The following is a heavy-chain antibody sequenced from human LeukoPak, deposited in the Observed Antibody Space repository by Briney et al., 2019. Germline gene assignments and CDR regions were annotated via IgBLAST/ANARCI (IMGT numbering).Heavy chain of an antibody. CDR1: GFTFSSYW. CDR3: AKTVPSGYWNY. Sequence: GGSLRLSCVASGFTFSSYWMHWVRQAPGKGLEWVSAISGSGGSTYYADSVKGRFTISRDNSKNTLYLQMNSLRAEDTAVYYCAKTVPSGYWNYWGQGTLVTVSS. D-gene: IGHD3-22*01. V-gene: IGHV3-23*01. J-gene: IGHJ4*02. CDR2: ISGSGGST.